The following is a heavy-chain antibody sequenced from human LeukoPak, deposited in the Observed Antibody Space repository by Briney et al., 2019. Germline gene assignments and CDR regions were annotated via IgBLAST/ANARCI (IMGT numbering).Heavy chain of an antibody. Sequence: GGSLRLSCAASGFTFDDYAMHWVRQAPGKGLEWVSGISWNSGSIGYADSVKGRFTISRDNAKNSLYLQMNSLRAEDTALYYCAKDQAPTNYGSGSYNNWFDPWGQGTLVTVSS. CDR1: GFTFDDYA. D-gene: IGHD3-10*01. J-gene: IGHJ5*02. CDR3: AKDQAPTNYGSGSYNNWFDP. V-gene: IGHV3-9*01. CDR2: ISWNSGSI.